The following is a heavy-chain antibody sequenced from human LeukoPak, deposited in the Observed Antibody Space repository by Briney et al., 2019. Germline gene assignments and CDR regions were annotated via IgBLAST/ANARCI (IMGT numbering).Heavy chain of an antibody. J-gene: IGHJ4*02. V-gene: IGHV3-23*01. D-gene: IGHD3-22*01. CDR1: GFTFSSYA. CDR3: AKGKTSSGYYCSFDY. CDR2: ISGSGGST. Sequence: GGSLRLSCAASGFTFSSYAMSWVRQAPGKGLEWVSAISGSGGSTYYADSVKGRFTISRDNSKNTLYLQMNSLRAEDTAVYYCAKGKTSSGYYCSFDYWGQGTLVTVSS.